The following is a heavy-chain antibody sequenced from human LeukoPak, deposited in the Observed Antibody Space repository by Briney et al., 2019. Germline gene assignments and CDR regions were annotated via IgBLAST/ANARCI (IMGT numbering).Heavy chain of an antibody. CDR1: GFTFSNFA. V-gene: IGHV3-23*01. D-gene: IGHD1-14*01. J-gene: IGHJ4*02. Sequence: GGSLRLACAASGFTFSNFAMTWVRQAPGKGLEWVSVISTSGTYYAESVKGRFTISRDNSKNTLYLLMSSLRAEDTAVYYRAKNINHLEWGQGTLVTVSS. CDR3: AKNINHLE. CDR2: ISTSGT.